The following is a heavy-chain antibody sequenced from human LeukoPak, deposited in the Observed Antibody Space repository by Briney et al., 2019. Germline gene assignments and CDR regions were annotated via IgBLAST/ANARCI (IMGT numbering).Heavy chain of an antibody. CDR1: GFTVSSNY. Sequence: GGSLRLSCAASGFTVSSNYMNWVRQAPGKGLEWVSVIYSGGRIYYADSVTGRFTISRDNSKNTLYLQMNSLRAEDTAVYYCAREASGWYDFWGQGTLVTVSS. CDR2: IYSGGRI. CDR3: AREASGWYDF. D-gene: IGHD6-19*01. V-gene: IGHV3-53*01. J-gene: IGHJ5*01.